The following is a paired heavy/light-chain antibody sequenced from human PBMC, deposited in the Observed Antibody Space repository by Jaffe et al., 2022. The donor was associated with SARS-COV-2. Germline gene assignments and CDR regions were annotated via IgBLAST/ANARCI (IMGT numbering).Light chain of an antibody. Sequence: DIQMTQSPSTLSASVGDRVTITCRASQSISSWLAWYQQKPGKPPKLLIYKASSLESGVPSRFSGSGSGTEFTLTISSLQPDDFATYYCQQYNSYSRTFGGGTKVEIK. CDR1: QSISSW. CDR3: QQYNSYSRT. J-gene: IGKJ4*01. V-gene: IGKV1-5*03. CDR2: KAS.
Heavy chain of an antibody. V-gene: IGHV3-23*04. CDR1: GFTFSSYA. D-gene: IGHD3-10*01. CDR3: AKSLDYFSGNYYRNYMDV. CDR2: ISASGGYT. J-gene: IGHJ6*03. Sequence: EVQLVESGGGLVQPGGSLRLSCAASGFTFSSYAMNWVRQAPGKGLEWVSGISASGGYTYYADSVKGRFTISRDNSKNTLYLQVNSLRAEDTAVYYCAKSLDYFSGNYYRNYMDVWGKGTTVTVSS.